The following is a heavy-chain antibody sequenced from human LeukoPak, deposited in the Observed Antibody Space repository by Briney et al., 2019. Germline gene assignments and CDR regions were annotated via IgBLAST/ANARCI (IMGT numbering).Heavy chain of an antibody. J-gene: IGHJ5*02. V-gene: IGHV4-34*01. CDR1: GGSFSGYY. Sequence: PSETLSLTCAVYGGSFSGYYWSWIRQPPGKGLEWIGEINHSGSTNYNPSLKSRVTISVDTSKNQFSLKLSSVTAADTAVYYCARGRSYYGSGSYQNWFDPWGQGTPVTVSS. CDR2: INHSGST. CDR3: ARGRSYYGSGSYQNWFDP. D-gene: IGHD3-10*01.